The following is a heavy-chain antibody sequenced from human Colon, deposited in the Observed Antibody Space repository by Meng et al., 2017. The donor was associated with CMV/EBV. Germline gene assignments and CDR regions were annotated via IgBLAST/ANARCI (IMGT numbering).Heavy chain of an antibody. CDR2: IDSSHRT. J-gene: IGHJ4*02. V-gene: IGHV3-23*01. D-gene: IGHD5-18*01. CDR3: AKSLVDTAMDLDE. Sequence: GESLKISCVASGFTFSSFAMTWVRQAPGKGLEWVSTIDSSHRTYYADSVKGRFTISRDDSMNTLHLQMTSLRVEDTAVYYCAKSLVDTAMDLDEWSQETLVTVSS. CDR1: GFTFSSFA.